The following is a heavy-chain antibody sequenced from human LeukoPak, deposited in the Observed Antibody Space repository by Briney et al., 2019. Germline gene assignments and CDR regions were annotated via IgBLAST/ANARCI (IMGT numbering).Heavy chain of an antibody. Sequence: SETLSLTCTVSGGSISSSSYYWGWIRQPPGKGLEWIGSIYYSGSTYYNPSLKSRVTISVDTSKNQFSLKLSSVTAADTAVYYCARADIAGAEYGMDVWGQGTTVTVSS. CDR3: ARADIAGAEYGMDV. CDR1: GGSISSSSYY. CDR2: IYYSGST. J-gene: IGHJ6*02. V-gene: IGHV4-39*01. D-gene: IGHD1-26*01.